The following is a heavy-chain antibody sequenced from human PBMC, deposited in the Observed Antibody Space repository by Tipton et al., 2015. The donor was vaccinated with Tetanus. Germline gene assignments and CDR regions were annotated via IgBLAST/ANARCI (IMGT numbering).Heavy chain of an antibody. CDR3: AKGTVGWPPGGMDV. CDR2: VSWNSGTI. CDR1: GFTFDDYA. Sequence: QLVQSGGALVQPGRSLRLSCAASGFTFDDYAMHWVRQAPGKGLEWVSIVSWNSGTISYADSVKGRFTTSRDNAKNSLYLQMNSLGPEDTALYYCAKGTVGWPPGGMDVWGQGTTVTVSS. V-gene: IGHV3-9*01. J-gene: IGHJ6*02. D-gene: IGHD1-26*01.